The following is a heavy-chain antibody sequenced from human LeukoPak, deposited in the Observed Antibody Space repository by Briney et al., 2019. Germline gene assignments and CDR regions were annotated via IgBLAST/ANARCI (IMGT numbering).Heavy chain of an antibody. CDR3: ALQGSPQPNYYYYYMDV. V-gene: IGHV3-74*01. J-gene: IGHJ6*03. CDR1: GFTFSSYW. Sequence: GGSLRLSCAASGFTFSSYWMHWVRQAPGKGLVWVSRINTDGSSTSYADSVKDRFTISRDNSKNTLYLQVNSLRAEDTAVYYCALQGSPQPNYYYYYMDVWGNGTTVTVSS. D-gene: IGHD5-24*01. CDR2: INTDGSST.